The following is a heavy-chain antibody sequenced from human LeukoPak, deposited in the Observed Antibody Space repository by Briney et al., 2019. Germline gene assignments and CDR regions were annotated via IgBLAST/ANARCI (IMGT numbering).Heavy chain of an antibody. V-gene: IGHV3-15*01. J-gene: IGHJ4*02. CDR2: IRSRSAGGTT. Sequence: GGSLGLSCAASGLTFNNAWMSWVRQAPGKGLEWVGRIRSRSAGGTTDYGAPVKGRFTISRDDSKNTLYLQMNSLKTEDTVVYYCSTGGGTHDYWGQGTLVTVSS. D-gene: IGHD2-15*01. CDR1: GLTFNNAW. CDR3: STGGGTHDY.